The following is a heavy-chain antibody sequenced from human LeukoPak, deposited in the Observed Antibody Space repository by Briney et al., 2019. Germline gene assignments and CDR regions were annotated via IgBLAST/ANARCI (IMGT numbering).Heavy chain of an antibody. CDR1: GYTFTSYD. CDR2: INPSGDST. Sequence: ASVKVSCKASGYTFTSYDMHWVRQAPGQGLEWMGIINPSGDSTSYAQKFQGRVTMTRDTSASTVYMELSSLRSEDTAVYYCASVLYCGADCYSGRYFFDYWGQGTLVTVSS. J-gene: IGHJ4*02. CDR3: ASVLYCGADCYSGRYFFDY. V-gene: IGHV1-46*01. D-gene: IGHD2-21*02.